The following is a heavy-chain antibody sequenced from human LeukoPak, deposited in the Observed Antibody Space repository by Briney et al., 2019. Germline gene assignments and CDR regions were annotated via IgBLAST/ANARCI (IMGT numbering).Heavy chain of an antibody. V-gene: IGHV7-4-1*02. D-gene: IGHD3-9*01. CDR1: GGTFSSYA. CDR3: ARTYYDILTPRYFDY. CDR2: INTNTGNP. Sequence: ASVKVSCKASGGTFSSYAISWVRQAPGQGLEWMGWINTNTGNPTYAQGFTGRFVFSLDTSVSTAYLQISSLKAEDTAVYYCARTYYDILTPRYFDYWGQGTLVTVSS. J-gene: IGHJ4*02.